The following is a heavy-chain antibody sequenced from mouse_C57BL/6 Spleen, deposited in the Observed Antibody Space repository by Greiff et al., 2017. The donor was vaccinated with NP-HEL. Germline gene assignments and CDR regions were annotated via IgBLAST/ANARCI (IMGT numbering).Heavy chain of an antibody. V-gene: IGHV5-17*01. D-gene: IGHD4-1*01. CDR1: GFTFSDYG. Sequence: EVQLQQSGGGLVKPGGSLKLSCAASGFTFSDYGMHWVRQAPEKGLEWVAYISSGSSTIYYADTVKGRFTISRDNAKNTLFLQMTSLRSEDTAMYYCARGTGTYYFDYWGQGTTLTVSS. CDR2: ISSGSSTI. CDR3: ARGTGTYYFDY. J-gene: IGHJ2*01.